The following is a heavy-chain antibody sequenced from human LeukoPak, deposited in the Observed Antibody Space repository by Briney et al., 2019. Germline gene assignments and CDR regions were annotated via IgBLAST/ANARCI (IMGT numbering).Heavy chain of an antibody. CDR3: ARDRGSGIDGFDY. CDR1: GFTVSTNS. Sequence: GGSLRLSCTVSGFTVSTNSMSWVRQAPGKGLEWVSFIYSDNTHYSDSVKGRFTISRDNAKISLYLQMNSLRAEDTAVYYCARDRGSGIDGFDYWGQGTLVTVSS. J-gene: IGHJ4*02. V-gene: IGHV3-66*01. D-gene: IGHD3-10*01. CDR2: IYSDNT.